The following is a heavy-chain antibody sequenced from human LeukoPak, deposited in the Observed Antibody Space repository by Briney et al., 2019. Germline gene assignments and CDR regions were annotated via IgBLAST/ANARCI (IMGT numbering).Heavy chain of an antibody. CDR1: GGSITNYY. CDR3: ARGLPPYYYDSSGYGFAY. CDR2: IHNSGSS. D-gene: IGHD3-22*01. V-gene: IGHV4-59*12. J-gene: IGHJ4*02. Sequence: PSETLSLTCTVSGGSITNYYWSWIRQPPGKGLEWIGYIHNSGSSSYNPSLRSRATISMEKAKTQFSLKLSSVTAADTAVYYCARGLPPYYYDSSGYGFAYWGQGTLVTVSS.